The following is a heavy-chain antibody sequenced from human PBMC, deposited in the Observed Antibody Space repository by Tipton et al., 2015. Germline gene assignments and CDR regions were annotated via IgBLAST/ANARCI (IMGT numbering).Heavy chain of an antibody. CDR2: IHYSGST. CDR1: GGSISDTIYY. CDR3: AREVWYNDSTGYDY. J-gene: IGHJ4*02. V-gene: IGHV4-39*02. Sequence: TLSLTCTVSGGSISDTIYYWGWIRQPPGKGLEWIGSIHYSGSTYYNPSLKSRVTISVDTYENHFSLKLSSVTAADTAVYYCAREVWYNDSTGYDYWGQGTLVTVSS. D-gene: IGHD3-22*01.